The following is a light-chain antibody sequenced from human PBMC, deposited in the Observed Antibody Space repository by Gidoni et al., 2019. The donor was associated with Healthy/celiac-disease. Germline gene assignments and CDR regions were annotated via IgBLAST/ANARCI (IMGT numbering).Light chain of an antibody. J-gene: IGKJ4*01. CDR2: AAS. Sequence: DIQTTQSPSSLSASVGDRVTITCRASQSISSYLNWYQQKPGKAPKLLIYAASSLQSGVPSRFSGSGSGTDFTLTISSLQPEDFATYYCQQSYSTPLTFGGXTKVEIK. V-gene: IGKV1-39*01. CDR3: QQSYSTPLT. CDR1: QSISSY.